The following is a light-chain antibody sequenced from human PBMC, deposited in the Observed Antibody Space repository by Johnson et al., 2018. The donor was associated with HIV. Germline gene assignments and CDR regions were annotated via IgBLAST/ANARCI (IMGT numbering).Light chain of an antibody. CDR3: GTWGGV. J-gene: IGLJ1*01. CDR2: ENN. CDR1: SSNIGNNY. Sequence: QSVLTQPPSVSAAPGQKVTISCSGSSSNIGNNYVSWYQQLPGTAPKLLIYENNKRPSGIPDRFSGSKSGSLATLGITGLQTGDEADYYCGTWGGVFGTGTKVTVL. V-gene: IGLV1-51*02.